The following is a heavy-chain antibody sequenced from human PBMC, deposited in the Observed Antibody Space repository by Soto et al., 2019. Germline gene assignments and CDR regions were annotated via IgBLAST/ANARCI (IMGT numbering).Heavy chain of an antibody. J-gene: IGHJ2*01. D-gene: IGHD3-22*01. Sequence: QVQLQESGPGLVKPSETLSLTCTVSGGSISSYYWSWIRQPPGKGLEWIGYIYYSGSTNYNPSLKRRVTISVDTSKNQFSLKLSSVTAADTAVYYCARSPRLYYYDSSGYYYGWYFDLWGRGTLVTVSS. CDR1: GGSISSYY. V-gene: IGHV4-59*01. CDR2: IYYSGST. CDR3: ARSPRLYYYDSSGYYYGWYFDL.